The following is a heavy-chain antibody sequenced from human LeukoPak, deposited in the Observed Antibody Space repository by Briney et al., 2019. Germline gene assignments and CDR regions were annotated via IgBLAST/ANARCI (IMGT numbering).Heavy chain of an antibody. CDR1: GGAISSYY. V-gene: IGHV4-4*07. J-gene: IGHJ5*02. CDR2: IYTSGST. D-gene: IGHD3-3*01. CDR3: ARGGHFTIFGVVMGYWFDP. Sequence: SETLSLTCTVSGGAISSYYWSWIRQPAGKGLEWIGRIYTSGSTNYNPSLKSRVTMSVDTSKNQFSLKLSSVTAADTAVYYCARGGHFTIFGVVMGYWFDPWGQGTLVTVSS.